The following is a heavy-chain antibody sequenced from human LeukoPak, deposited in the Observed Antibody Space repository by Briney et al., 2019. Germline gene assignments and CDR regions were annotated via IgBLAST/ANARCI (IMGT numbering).Heavy chain of an antibody. CDR3: ARGGPAPHRITLIVVASSTDAFDI. V-gene: IGHV1-18*01. Sequence: ASVKVSCKASGYTFTSYGISWGRQAPGQGLEWMGWISAYNGDTNYAQKPQGRVTMTTDTSTSTAYMELRSLRSDDTAVYYCARGGPAPHRITLIVVASSTDAFDIWGQGTMVTVSS. CDR1: GYTFTSYG. D-gene: IGHD3-22*01. CDR2: ISAYNGDT. J-gene: IGHJ3*02.